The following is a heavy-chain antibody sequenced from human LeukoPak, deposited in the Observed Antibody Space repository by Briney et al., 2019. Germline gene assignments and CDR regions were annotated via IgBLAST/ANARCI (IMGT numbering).Heavy chain of an antibody. V-gene: IGHV3-23*01. D-gene: IGHD2-15*01. CDR2: ISGSGGST. CDR3: AKGLGSYYYYMDV. Sequence: PGGSLRLSCAASGFTFSSCDMSWVRQAPGKGLEWVSAISGSGGSTYYADSVKGRFTISRDNSKNTLYLQMNSLRAEDTALYYCAKGLGSYYYYMDVWGKGTTVTVSS. J-gene: IGHJ6*03. CDR1: GFTFSSCD.